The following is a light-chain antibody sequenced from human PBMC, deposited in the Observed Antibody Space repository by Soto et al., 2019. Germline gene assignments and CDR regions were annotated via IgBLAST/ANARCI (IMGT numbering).Light chain of an antibody. J-gene: IGKJ1*01. V-gene: IGKV3D-20*02. CDR2: DAS. CDR3: QQYNNWWT. CDR1: QTVRNNY. Sequence: EFVLTQSPGTLSLSPGERATLSCRASQTVRNNYLAWYQQKPGQAPRLLICDASSRATGIPDRFSGGGSGTDFTLTISRLEPEDFAVYYCQQYNNWWTFGQGTKVDIK.